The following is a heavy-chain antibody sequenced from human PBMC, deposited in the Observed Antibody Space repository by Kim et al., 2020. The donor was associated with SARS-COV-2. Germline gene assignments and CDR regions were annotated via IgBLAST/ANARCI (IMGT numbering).Heavy chain of an antibody. CDR3: VRGYAGGPFDL. Sequence: GGSLRLSCAASGFTFDDYGMSWVRQAPGKGLEWVSGINRNSDSTGYADSVKGRFTISRDNAKNSLFLQMNSPRAEDTALYHCVRGYAGGPFDLWGQGIL. CDR1: GFTFDDYG. J-gene: IGHJ4*02. V-gene: IGHV3-20*01. D-gene: IGHD3-16*01. CDR2: INRNSDST.